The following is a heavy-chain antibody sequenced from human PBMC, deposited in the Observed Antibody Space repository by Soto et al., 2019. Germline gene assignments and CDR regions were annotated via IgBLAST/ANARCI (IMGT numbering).Heavy chain of an antibody. CDR3: ARDRITGTPYYYYYIDV. V-gene: IGHV4-59*01. J-gene: IGHJ6*03. CDR2: IYYSGST. D-gene: IGHD1-7*01. CDR1: GGSISSYY. Sequence: QVQLQESGPGLVKPSETLSLTCTVSGGSISSYYWSWIRQPPGKGLEWVGYIYYSGSTNYNPSLNSRVTRSVDTSKNQFSLKLSSVTAADTAVYYCARDRITGTPYYYYYIDVWGKGTTVTVSS.